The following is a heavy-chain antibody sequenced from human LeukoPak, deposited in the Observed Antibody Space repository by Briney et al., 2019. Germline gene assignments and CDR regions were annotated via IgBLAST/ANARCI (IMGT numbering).Heavy chain of an antibody. Sequence: ASVKVSCKVSGYTLSELSMHWVRQAPGKGLEWMGGFDPEDDERIYAQKFQGRVTMTEDTSTDTAYMELSSLRSEDTAVYYCATHHPYGGKPVGFDYWGQGTLVTVSS. J-gene: IGHJ4*02. D-gene: IGHD4-23*01. CDR3: ATHHPYGGKPVGFDY. CDR2: FDPEDDER. V-gene: IGHV1-24*01. CDR1: GYTLSELS.